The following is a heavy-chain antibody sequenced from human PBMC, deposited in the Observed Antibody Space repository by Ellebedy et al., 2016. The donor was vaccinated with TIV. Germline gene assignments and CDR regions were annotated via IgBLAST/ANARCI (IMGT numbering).Heavy chain of an antibody. J-gene: IGHJ4*02. CDR2: ISHSEIT. V-gene: IGHV4-34*01. D-gene: IGHD2-15*01. Sequence: MPSETLSLTCAVYGGSFSGYYWNWIRQPPGKGLEWIGEISHSEITNYNPSLQSRVTLSVDTSKKQVSLRLTSVTAADTAVYYCARGRRCTGGSCHFVGDWGQGTLVTVSS. CDR1: GGSFSGYY. CDR3: ARGRRCTGGSCHFVGD.